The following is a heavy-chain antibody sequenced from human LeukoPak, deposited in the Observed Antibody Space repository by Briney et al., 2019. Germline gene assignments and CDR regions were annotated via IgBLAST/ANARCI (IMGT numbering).Heavy chain of an antibody. CDR3: ASEANWGPSPGLKEYYYMDV. CDR2: INPSGGST. Sequence: ASVKVSCKASGYTFTSYYMHSVRQAPGQGLEWMGIINPSGGSTSYAQKFQGRVTMTRDTSTSTVYMELSSLRSEDTAVYYCASEANWGPSPGLKEYYYMDVWGKGTTVTVSS. V-gene: IGHV1-46*01. J-gene: IGHJ6*03. CDR1: GYTFTSYY. D-gene: IGHD7-27*01.